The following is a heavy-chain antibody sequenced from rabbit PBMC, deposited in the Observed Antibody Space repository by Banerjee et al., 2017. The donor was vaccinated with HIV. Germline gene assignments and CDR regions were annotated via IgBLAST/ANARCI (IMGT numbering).Heavy chain of an antibody. Sequence: QEQLMESGGGLVKPEGSLKLSCTASGFSFSSKDVMCWVRQAPGKGLEWIACINAITGKAVYANWAKGRFTISKTSSTTVTLQVTRLTAADTATYFCARGEAGSSYSWGPGTLVTVS. D-gene: IGHD8-1*01. CDR2: INAITGKA. CDR3: ARGEAGSSYS. V-gene: IGHV1S45*01. CDR1: GFSFSSKDV. J-gene: IGHJ4*01.